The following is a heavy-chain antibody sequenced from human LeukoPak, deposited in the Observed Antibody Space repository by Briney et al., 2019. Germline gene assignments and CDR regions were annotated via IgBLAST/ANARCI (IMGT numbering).Heavy chain of an antibody. Sequence: ASVKVSCKASGYTFTSYGISWVRQAPGQGLEWMGWISAYNGNTNYAQKLQGRVTMTTDTSTSTAYMELRSLRSDDTAVYCCARAVAGPTGTHWFDPWGQGTLVTVSS. CDR3: ARAVAGPTGTHWFDP. CDR1: GYTFTSYG. V-gene: IGHV1-18*01. D-gene: IGHD6-19*01. J-gene: IGHJ5*02. CDR2: ISAYNGNT.